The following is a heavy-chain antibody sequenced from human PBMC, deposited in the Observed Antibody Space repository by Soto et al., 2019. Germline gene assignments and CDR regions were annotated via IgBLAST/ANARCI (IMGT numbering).Heavy chain of an antibody. CDR3: ARAVIAAAGWLYFDY. Sequence: ETLSLTCTVSGGSISSYYWSWIRQPPGKGLEWIGYIYYSGSTNYNPSLKSRVTISVDTSKNQFSLKLSSVTAADTAVYYCARAVIAAAGWLYFDYWGQGTLVTVSS. CDR2: IYYSGST. CDR1: GGSISSYY. J-gene: IGHJ4*02. D-gene: IGHD6-13*01. V-gene: IGHV4-59*01.